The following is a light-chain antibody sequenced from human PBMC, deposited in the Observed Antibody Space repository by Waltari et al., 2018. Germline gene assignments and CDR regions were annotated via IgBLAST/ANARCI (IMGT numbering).Light chain of an antibody. CDR2: EVS. J-gene: IGLJ2*01. V-gene: IGLV2-8*01. CDR1: TRHVGSFAY. Sequence: QSALTHPPPASGSPGRSVTIPFTAPTRHVGSFAYVPWYQQHPGKVPRLMIYEVSKRPSGVPDRFSGSKSGNTASLTVSGLQVEDEADYYCSSFAGSSQMLFGGGTKLTVL. CDR3: SSFAGSSQML.